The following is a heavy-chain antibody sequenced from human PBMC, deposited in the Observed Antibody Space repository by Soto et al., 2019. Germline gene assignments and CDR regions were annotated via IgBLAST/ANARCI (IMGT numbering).Heavy chain of an antibody. D-gene: IGHD6-13*01. CDR3: ARDHHGAAAGLYYYYGMDV. Sequence: GGSLRLSCAASGFTFSSYGMHWVRQAPGKGLEWVAVIWYDGSNKYYADSVKGRFTISRDNSKNTLYLQMNSLRAEDTAVYYCARDHHGAAAGLYYYYGMDVWGQGTTVTVSS. CDR1: GFTFSSYG. J-gene: IGHJ6*02. CDR2: IWYDGSNK. V-gene: IGHV3-33*01.